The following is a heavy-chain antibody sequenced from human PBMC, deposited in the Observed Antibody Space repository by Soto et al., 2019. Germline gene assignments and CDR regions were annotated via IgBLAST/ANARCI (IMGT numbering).Heavy chain of an antibody. Sequence: GASVKVSCKASGYTFTGYYVNWARQAPGQGLERMGWINPDNGVPNYAQKFQGRVTLSRDTSINTAYMELSRLTSDDTAMYYCAWTDYLLSTLTYYFDYWGQGTLVTVSS. CDR1: GYTFTGYY. D-gene: IGHD5-12*01. J-gene: IGHJ4*02. CDR2: INPDNGVP. V-gene: IGHV1-2*02. CDR3: AWTDYLLSTLTYYFDY.